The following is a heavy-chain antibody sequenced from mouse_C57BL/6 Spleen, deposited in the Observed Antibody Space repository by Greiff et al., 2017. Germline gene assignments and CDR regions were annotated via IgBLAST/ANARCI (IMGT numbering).Heavy chain of an antibody. J-gene: IGHJ1*03. D-gene: IGHD1-1*01. V-gene: IGHV1-69*01. CDR1: GYTFTSYW. Sequence: VQLQQPGAELVMPGASVKLSCKASGYTFTSYWMHWVKQRPGQGLEWIGEIDPSDSYTNYNQKFKGKSTLTVDKSSSTAYMQLSSLTSEDSAVYYCARRGYGTPYFDVWGTGTTVTVSS. CDR3: ARRGYGTPYFDV. CDR2: IDPSDSYT.